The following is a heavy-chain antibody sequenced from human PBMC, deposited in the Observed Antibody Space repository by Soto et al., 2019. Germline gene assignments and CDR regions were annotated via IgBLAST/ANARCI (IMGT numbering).Heavy chain of an antibody. V-gene: IGHV4-34*12. D-gene: IGHD3-9*01. Sequence: SETLSLTCVVYGGSFSGYFWSWIRQPPGKGLEWIGEIIHSGSTNYNPSLKSRVTISVDTSKNQFSLKLSSVTAADTAVYYCARHGLGNFDWSLLNSGMDVWGQGTTVTV. CDR1: GGSFSGYF. CDR3: ARHGLGNFDWSLLNSGMDV. CDR2: IIHSGST. J-gene: IGHJ6*02.